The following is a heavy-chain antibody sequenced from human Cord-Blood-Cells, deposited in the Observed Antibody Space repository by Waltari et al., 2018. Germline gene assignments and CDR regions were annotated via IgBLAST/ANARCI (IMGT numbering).Heavy chain of an antibody. CDR2: IIPILGIA. D-gene: IGHD3-16*01. CDR1: AGPVSSFA. V-gene: IGHV1-69*09. Sequence: QAQLLQSAAEVKEPGSTVQVYCRPSAGPVSSFAISWVRQAPGQGLEWMGRIIPILGIANYAQKFQGRVTITADKSTSTAYMELSSLRSEDTAVYYCAREGGGFDYWGQGTLVTVSS. J-gene: IGHJ4*02. CDR3: AREGGGFDY.